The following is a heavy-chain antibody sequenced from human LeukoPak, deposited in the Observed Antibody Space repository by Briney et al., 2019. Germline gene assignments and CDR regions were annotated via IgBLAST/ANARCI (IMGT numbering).Heavy chain of an antibody. V-gene: IGHV3-9*01. CDR1: GFTFDDYA. D-gene: IGHD1-26*01. CDR2: ISWNSGSI. Sequence: SLRLSCAASGFTFDDYAMHWVRQAPGKGLEWVSGISWNSGSIGYADSVKGRFTISRDNAKNSLYLQMNSLRAEDTALYYCAKDGKWELLDYFDYWGQGTLVTVSS. CDR3: AKDGKWELLDYFDY. J-gene: IGHJ4*02.